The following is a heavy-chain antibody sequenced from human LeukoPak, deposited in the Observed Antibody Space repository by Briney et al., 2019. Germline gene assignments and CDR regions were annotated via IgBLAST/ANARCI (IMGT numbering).Heavy chain of an antibody. CDR3: ARGGNDYGDYWSWFDP. J-gene: IGHJ5*02. CDR1: GGTFTSYA. Sequence: SVKLSCKASGGTFTSYAISWVRQAPGQGLEWRGRIIPILGIANYAQKFQGRVTITADKSTSTAYMELSSLRSEDTAVYYCARGGNDYGDYWSWFDPWGQGTLVTVSS. D-gene: IGHD4-17*01. V-gene: IGHV1-69*04. CDR2: IIPILGIA.